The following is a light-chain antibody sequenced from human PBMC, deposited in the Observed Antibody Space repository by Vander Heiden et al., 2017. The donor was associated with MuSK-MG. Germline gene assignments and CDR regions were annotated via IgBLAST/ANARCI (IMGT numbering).Light chain of an antibody. CDR1: SGSIASNY. Sequence: NFMLTQPHSVSESPGKTVTISCTHSSGSIASNYVQWYQQRPGSAPTTVSYEDNQRPSGVPDRFSGSTDSSSTSASPTISGLKTEDEAYYYCQSYDSSNHGVFGGGTKLTVL. CDR3: QSYDSSNHGV. J-gene: IGLJ2*01. V-gene: IGLV6-57*03. CDR2: EDN.